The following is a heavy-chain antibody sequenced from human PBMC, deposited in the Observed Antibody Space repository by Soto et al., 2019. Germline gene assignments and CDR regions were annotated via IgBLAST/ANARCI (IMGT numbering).Heavy chain of an antibody. CDR2: IYYSGST. J-gene: IGHJ4*02. V-gene: IGHV4-59*01. D-gene: IGHD2-15*01. Sequence: SETLSLTCTVSGGSISSYYWSWIRQPPGKGLEWIGYIYYSGSTNYNPSLKSRVTISVDTSKNQFSLKLSSVTAADTAVYYCARVDSRADRYYFDYWGQGILVTVSS. CDR3: ARVDSRADRYYFDY. CDR1: GGSISSYY.